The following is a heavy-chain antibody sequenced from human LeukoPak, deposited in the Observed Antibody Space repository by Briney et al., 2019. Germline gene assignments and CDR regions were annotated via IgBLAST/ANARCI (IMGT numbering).Heavy chain of an antibody. CDR3: AKKSVVVPAAPWYYYYYMDV. CDR1: GFTFSSYA. Sequence: GGSLRLSCAASGFTFSSYAMSWVRQAPGKGLEWVSAISGSGGSTYYADSVKGRFTISRDNSKNTLYLQMNSLRAEDTAVHYCAKKSVVVPAAPWYYYYYMDVWGKGTTVTVSS. CDR2: ISGSGGST. D-gene: IGHD2-2*01. V-gene: IGHV3-23*01. J-gene: IGHJ6*03.